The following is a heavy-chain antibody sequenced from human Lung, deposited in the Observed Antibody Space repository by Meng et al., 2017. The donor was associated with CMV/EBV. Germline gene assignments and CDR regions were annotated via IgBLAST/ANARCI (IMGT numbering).Heavy chain of an antibody. CDR3: ATIGGLYYVFWNY. D-gene: IGHD3/OR15-3a*01. CDR2: INTHSGGK. Sequence: SXXVSXKASGYTFTAYIMHWLRQAAGQGLEWMGWINTHSGGKKYAQKFEGRVTMTRETYISTAYIEQRSLRCADTAVYYCATIGGLYYVFWNYWGQG. V-gene: IGHV1-2*02. CDR1: GYTFTAYI. J-gene: IGHJ4*02.